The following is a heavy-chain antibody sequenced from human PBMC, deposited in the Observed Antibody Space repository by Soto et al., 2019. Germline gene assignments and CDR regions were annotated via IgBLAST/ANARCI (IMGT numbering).Heavy chain of an antibody. V-gene: IGHV3-33*01. D-gene: IGHD4-17*01. CDR1: GFTFSSYG. CDR2: IWYDGSNK. Sequence: GGSLRLSCAASGFTFSSYGMHWVRQAPGKGLEWVAVIWYDGSNKYYADSVKGRFTISRDNSKNTLYLQMNSLRAEDTAVYYCARDLFYGDSYYYYYYGMDVWGQGTTVTVSS. CDR3: ARDLFYGDSYYYYYYGMDV. J-gene: IGHJ6*02.